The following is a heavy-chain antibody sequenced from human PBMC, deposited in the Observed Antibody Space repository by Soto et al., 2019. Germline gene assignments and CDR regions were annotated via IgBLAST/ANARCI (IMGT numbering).Heavy chain of an antibody. CDR1: GGSFSGYY. D-gene: IGHD1-26*01. J-gene: IGHJ5*02. V-gene: IGHV4-34*01. Sequence: PSETLSLTCAVYGGSFSGYYWSWIRQPPGKGLEWIGEINHSGSTNYNPSLKSRVTISVDTSKNQFSLKLSSVTAADTAVYYCARGFQLRGRFDPWGQGTLVTVSS. CDR2: INHSGST. CDR3: ARGFQLRGRFDP.